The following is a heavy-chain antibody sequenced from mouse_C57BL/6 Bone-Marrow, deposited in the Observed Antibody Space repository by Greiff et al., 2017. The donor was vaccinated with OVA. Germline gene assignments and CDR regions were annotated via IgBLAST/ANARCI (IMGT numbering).Heavy chain of an antibody. CDR3: ARWEWLLRDYAMDY. CDR2: IYPRSGNT. V-gene: IGHV1-81*01. J-gene: IGHJ4*01. Sequence: VNVVESGAELARPGASVKLSCKASGYTFTSYGISWVKQRTGQGLEWIGEIYPRSGNTYYNEKFKGKATLTADKSSSTAYMELRSLTSEDSAVYFCARWEWLLRDYAMDYWGQGTSVTVSS. CDR1: GYTFTSYG. D-gene: IGHD2-3*01.